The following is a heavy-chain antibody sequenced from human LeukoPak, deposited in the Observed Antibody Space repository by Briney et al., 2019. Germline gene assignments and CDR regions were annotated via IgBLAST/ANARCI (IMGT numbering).Heavy chain of an antibody. V-gene: IGHV4-59*11. CDR1: GDSYGSQY. CDR3: ASPYYYAPSGGAFDI. Sequence: SETLSLTCAVSGDSYGSQYWTWIRQPPGRGLEWIGYISYIGSTNYNPSLKSRVTISIDTSKNQFSLKLSSVTAADTAVYYCASPYYYAPSGGAFDIWGQGTMVTVSS. J-gene: IGHJ3*02. CDR2: ISYIGST. D-gene: IGHD3-10*01.